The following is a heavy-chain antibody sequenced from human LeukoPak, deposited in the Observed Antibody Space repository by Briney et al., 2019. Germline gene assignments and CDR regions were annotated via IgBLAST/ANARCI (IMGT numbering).Heavy chain of an antibody. D-gene: IGHD3-10*02. Sequence: GGSLRLSCAASGFTFSSYSMNWVRQAPGKGLEWVSYISSSGSTIYYADSVNGRFTISRDNAKNSLYLQMNSLRAEDTAVYYCAELGITMIGGVWGKGTTVTISS. CDR2: ISSSGSTI. V-gene: IGHV3-48*04. CDR1: GFTFSSYS. CDR3: AELGITMIGGV. J-gene: IGHJ6*04.